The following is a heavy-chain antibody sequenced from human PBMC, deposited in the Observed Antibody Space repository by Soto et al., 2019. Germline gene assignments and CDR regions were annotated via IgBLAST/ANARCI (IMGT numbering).Heavy chain of an antibody. CDR2: IWYDGSNI. J-gene: IGHJ4*02. D-gene: IGHD5-18*01. CDR1: GFTFSSYG. CDR3: ARFRSGMVKGFDY. Sequence: QVQLVESGGGVVQPGRSLRLSCAASGFTFSSYGMYWVRQAPGKGLEGVAVIWYDGSNIEYADSVKGRFTISRDNRKNTLYLEMNSLRAEDTAVYYCARFRSGMVKGFDYWGQGTLVTVSS. V-gene: IGHV3-33*01.